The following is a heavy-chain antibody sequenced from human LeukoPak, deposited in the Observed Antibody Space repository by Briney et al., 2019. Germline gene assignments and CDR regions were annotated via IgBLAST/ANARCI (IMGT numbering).Heavy chain of an antibody. D-gene: IGHD3-10*01. J-gene: IGHJ4*02. V-gene: IGHV3-30*18. CDR2: ISYDGSNK. CDR3: AKQKGAMVRGVKEFDY. Sequence: GGSLRLSCAASGFTFSSYGMHWVRQAPGKGLEWVAVISYDGSNKYYADSVKGRFTISRDNSKNTLYLQMNSLRAEDTAVYYCAKQKGAMVRGVKEFDYWGQGTLVTVSS. CDR1: GFTFSSYG.